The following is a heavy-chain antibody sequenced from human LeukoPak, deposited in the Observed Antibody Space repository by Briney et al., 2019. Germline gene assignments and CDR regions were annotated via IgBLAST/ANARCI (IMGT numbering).Heavy chain of an antibody. J-gene: IGHJ4*02. D-gene: IGHD3-9*01. CDR1: GYGFTSYW. CDR2: IYPGDSDT. CDR3: ARRGRYFDFDL. Sequence: GESLKISCTGSGYGFTSYWIGWVRPMPGKGLEWMGIIYPGDSDTTYSPSFQGQVTISADTSIRTAYLQWSSLKASDTAMYYCARRGRYFDFDLWGQGTLVTVSS. V-gene: IGHV5-51*01.